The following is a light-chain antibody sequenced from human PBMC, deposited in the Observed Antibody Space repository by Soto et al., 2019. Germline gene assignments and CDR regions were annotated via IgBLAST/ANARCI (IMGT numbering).Light chain of an antibody. V-gene: IGKV3-11*01. CDR2: DAS. Sequence: EIVLTQSPGTLSLSPGERSTLSCRASQSVSSDLAWYQHKPGQAPRLLIFDASNRATGTPARFSGSGSGTDFTLTISSLDPDDFAVYYCQQRSNWPWTFAQGTKV. CDR3: QQRSNWPWT. J-gene: IGKJ1*01. CDR1: QSVSSD.